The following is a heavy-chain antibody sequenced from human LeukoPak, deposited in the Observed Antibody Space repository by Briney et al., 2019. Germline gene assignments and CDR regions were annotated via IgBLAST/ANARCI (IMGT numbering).Heavy chain of an antibody. CDR3: ARLSSHYGDYKVDP. CDR2: MNPNSGNT. J-gene: IGHJ5*02. D-gene: IGHD4-17*01. CDR1: GYTFISYD. V-gene: IGHV1-8*01. Sequence: RASVKVSCKASGYTFISYDINWVRQATGQGLEWMGWMNPNSGNTGYAQKFQGRVTMTTDTSASTAYMELSSLRSEDTAVYYCARLSSHYGDYKVDPWGQGTLVTVSS.